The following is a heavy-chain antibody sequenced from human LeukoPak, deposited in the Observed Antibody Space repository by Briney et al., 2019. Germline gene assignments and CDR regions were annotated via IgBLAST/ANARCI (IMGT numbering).Heavy chain of an antibody. J-gene: IGHJ4*02. CDR3: ARGLRIAAAGTPGRPVDY. CDR1: GYTFTSSA. CDR2: MNPNSGNT. Sequence: ASAKVSCKASGYTFTSSAINWVRQATGQGLEWMARMNPNSGNTRNAQKFEGRVTMTRNTSISTAYMELSSLRSEDTAVYYCARGLRIAAAGTPGRPVDYWGQGALVTVSS. D-gene: IGHD6-13*01. V-gene: IGHV1-8*01.